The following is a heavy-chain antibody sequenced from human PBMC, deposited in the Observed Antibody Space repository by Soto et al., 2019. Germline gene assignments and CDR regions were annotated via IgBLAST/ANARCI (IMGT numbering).Heavy chain of an antibody. D-gene: IGHD5-12*01. V-gene: IGHV3-7*04. CDR3: ARHQGATIKQCFDA. CDR2: IKVDGSEK. CDR1: GFTFSSFW. J-gene: IGHJ4*02. Sequence: GGSLRLSCAASGFTFSSFWMSWVRQAPGKGLEWVANIKVDGSEKYYVDSVKGRFTISRDNAENSLYLQMNSLRDEDTAIYYCARHQGATIKQCFDAWGQGVLVTVSS.